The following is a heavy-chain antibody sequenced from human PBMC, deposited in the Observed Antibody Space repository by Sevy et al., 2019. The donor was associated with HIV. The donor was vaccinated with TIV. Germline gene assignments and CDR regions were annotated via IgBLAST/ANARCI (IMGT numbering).Heavy chain of an antibody. D-gene: IGHD6-6*01. CDR2: ISGSGGST. CDR1: AFTFSSYA. J-gene: IGHJ4*02. CDR3: AKVWGRSSVRGGFDY. V-gene: IGHV3-23*01. Sequence: GGSLRLSCAASAFTFSSYAMSWVRQAPGKGLEWVSAISGSGGSTYYADSVKGRFTISRDNSKNTLYLQMNSLRAEDTAVYYCAKVWGRSSVRGGFDYWGQGTLVTVSS.